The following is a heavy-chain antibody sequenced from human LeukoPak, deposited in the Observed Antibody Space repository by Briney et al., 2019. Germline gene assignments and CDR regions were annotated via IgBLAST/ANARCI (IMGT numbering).Heavy chain of an antibody. D-gene: IGHD3-3*01. CDR1: GGSISSYY. CDR2: IYTSGST. V-gene: IGHV4-4*07. CDR3: ARGPMFFGVAYCDY. Sequence: SETLSLTCTVSGGSISSYYWSWIRQPAGKGLEWIGRIYTSGSTNYNPSLKCRVTMSVDTSKNQFSLKLSSVTAADTAVYYCARGPMFFGVAYCDYWGQGTLVTVSS. J-gene: IGHJ4*02.